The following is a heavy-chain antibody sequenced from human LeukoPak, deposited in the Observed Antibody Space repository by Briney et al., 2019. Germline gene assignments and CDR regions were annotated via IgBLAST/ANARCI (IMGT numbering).Heavy chain of an antibody. D-gene: IGHD3-22*01. J-gene: IGHJ4*02. V-gene: IGHV3-48*04. Sequence: GGSLRLSCAASGFTFSSYSMNWVRQAPGKGLEWVSYISSSGSTIYYADSVKGRFTISRDNAKNSLYLQMHSLRAEDTAVYYCARSPRGYSFYFDYWGQGTLVTVSS. CDR2: ISSSGSTI. CDR1: GFTFSSYS. CDR3: ARSPRGYSFYFDY.